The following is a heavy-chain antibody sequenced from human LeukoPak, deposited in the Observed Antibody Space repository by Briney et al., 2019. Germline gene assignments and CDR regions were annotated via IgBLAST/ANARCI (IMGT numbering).Heavy chain of an antibody. CDR3: ARAYDSSGYRAFDI. CDR1: GFSFSRYW. CDR2: IRQDGSDQ. D-gene: IGHD3-22*01. J-gene: IGHJ3*02. V-gene: IGHV3-7*04. Sequence: GGSLRLSCAVSGFSFSRYWMSWVRQAPGKGLEWVASIRQDGSDQHYVDSVKGRLAISRDNAKNSLYLQVNSLRAEDTAMYYCARAYDSSGYRAFDIWGQGTMVTVSS.